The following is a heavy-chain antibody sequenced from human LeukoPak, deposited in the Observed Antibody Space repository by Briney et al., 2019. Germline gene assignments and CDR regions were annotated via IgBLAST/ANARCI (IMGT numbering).Heavy chain of an antibody. CDR2: INPNSGGT. CDR3: ARGASGVYTVTTSWFDP. CDR1: GHTFTGYY. D-gene: IGHD4-17*01. V-gene: IGHV1-2*02. Sequence: ASVKVSCKASGHTFTGYYMHWVRQAPGQGLEWMGWINPNSGGTNYAQKFQGRATMTRDTSISTAYMELSRLRSDDTAVYYCARGASGVYTVTTSWFDPWGQGTLVTVSS. J-gene: IGHJ5*02.